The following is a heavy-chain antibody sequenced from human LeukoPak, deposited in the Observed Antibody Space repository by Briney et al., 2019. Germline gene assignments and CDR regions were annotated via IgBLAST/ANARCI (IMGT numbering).Heavy chain of an antibody. CDR2: INPNSGGT. CDR3: ARDFPQLLWFGDGVAYNWFDP. V-gene: IGHV1-2*02. CDR1: GYTFTGYY. D-gene: IGHD3-10*01. Sequence: ASVKVSCKASGYTFTGYYMHWVRQAPGQGLEWMGWINPNSGGTNYAQKFQGRGTMTRDTSISTAYMELSRLRSDVTAVYYCARDFPQLLWFGDGVAYNWFDPWGQGTLVTVSS. J-gene: IGHJ5*02.